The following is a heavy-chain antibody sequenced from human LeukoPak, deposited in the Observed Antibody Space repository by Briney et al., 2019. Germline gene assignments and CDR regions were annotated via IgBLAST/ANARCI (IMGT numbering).Heavy chain of an antibody. CDR2: FYYNGRT. Sequence: SETLSLTCTVSGGSMISADTYWTWIRQSPGKGLEWIGYFYYNGRTYYNPSLKSRVTISVDTSKNQFSLKLSSVTAADTAVYFCARADNYIWGRDQGAFDIWGQGTMVTVSS. CDR3: ARADNYIWGRDQGAFDI. J-gene: IGHJ3*02. CDR1: GGSMISADTY. V-gene: IGHV4-30-4*02. D-gene: IGHD3-16*01.